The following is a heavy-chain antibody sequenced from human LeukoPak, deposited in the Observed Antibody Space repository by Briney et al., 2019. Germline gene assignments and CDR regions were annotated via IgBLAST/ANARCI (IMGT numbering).Heavy chain of an antibody. CDR1: GYTFTSYD. J-gene: IGHJ4*02. CDR3: ARGRRLACSGGSCYQYYFDY. D-gene: IGHD2-15*01. CDR2: MNPNGGNT. Sequence: ASVKVSCKASGYTFTSYDINWVRQATGQGLEWMGWMNPNGGNTGYAQKFQGRVTMTRNTSISTAYMELSSLRSEDTAVYYCARGRRLACSGGSCYQYYFDYWGQGTLVTVSS. V-gene: IGHV1-8*01.